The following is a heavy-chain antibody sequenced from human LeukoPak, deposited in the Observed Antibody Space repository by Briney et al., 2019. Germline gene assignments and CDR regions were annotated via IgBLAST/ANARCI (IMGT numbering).Heavy chain of an antibody. CDR2: INHSGST. V-gene: IGHV4-34*01. CDR1: GGSFSGYY. Sequence: SETLSLTCAVYGGSFSGYYWSWIRQPPGKGLEWIGEINHSGSTNYNPSLKSRVAISVDTSRNQFSLRLSSVTAADTAVYYCARGQRITMSDWGQGTLVTVSS. J-gene: IGHJ4*02. CDR3: ARGQRITMSD. D-gene: IGHD3-10*02.